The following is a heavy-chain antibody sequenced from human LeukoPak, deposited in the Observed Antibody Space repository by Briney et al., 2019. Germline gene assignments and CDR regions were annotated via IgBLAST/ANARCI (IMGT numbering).Heavy chain of an antibody. CDR2: IIPILGIA. Sequence: SVKVSCKASGGTFSSYAISWVRQAPGQGLEWMGRIIPILGIANYAQKFQGRVTITADKSTSTAYMELSSLRSEDTAVYYCARAFVVVVPAAFGRGYGMDVWGQGTTVTVSS. V-gene: IGHV1-69*04. J-gene: IGHJ6*02. CDR1: GGTFSSYA. CDR3: ARAFVVVVPAAFGRGYGMDV. D-gene: IGHD2-2*01.